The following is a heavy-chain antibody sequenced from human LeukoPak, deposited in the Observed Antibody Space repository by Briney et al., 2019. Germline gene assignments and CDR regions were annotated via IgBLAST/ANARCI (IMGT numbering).Heavy chain of an antibody. CDR3: ARGYCSSTICFQYIHH. V-gene: IGHV4-59*01. J-gene: IGHJ1*01. CDR1: SDSISSSY. Sequence: SETLSLTCTTSSDSISSSYWSWIRQPPGKGLEWIGYIYYSGSTNYNPSLKSRVAISVDTSKNQFSLKLNSVTAADTAVYYCARGYCSSTICFQYIHHWGQGTLVTVSS. CDR2: IYYSGST. D-gene: IGHD2-2*01.